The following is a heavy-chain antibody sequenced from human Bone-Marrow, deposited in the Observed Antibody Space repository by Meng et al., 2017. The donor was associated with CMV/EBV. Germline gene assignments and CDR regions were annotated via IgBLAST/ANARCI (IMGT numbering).Heavy chain of an antibody. CDR3: AREIAAESDWNWFDP. Sequence: GSLRLSCAVYGGSFSGYYWSWIRQPPGKGLEWIGYIYYSGSTYYNPSLKSRVTISVDTSKNQFSLKLSSVTAADTAVYYCAREIAAESDWNWFDPWGQGTLVTVSS. CDR2: IYYSGST. CDR1: GGSFSGYY. D-gene: IGHD6-13*01. V-gene: IGHV4-34*01. J-gene: IGHJ5*02.